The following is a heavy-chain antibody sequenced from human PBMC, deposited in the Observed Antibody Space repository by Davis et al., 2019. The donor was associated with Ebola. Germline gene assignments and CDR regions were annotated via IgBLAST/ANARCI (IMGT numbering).Heavy chain of an antibody. Sequence: GESLKISCAASGFTFYRYAMNWVRQAPGKGLEWVSYISGSATSTFYADSVKGRFTISRDNARDSLYLQMDSLRVEDTAIYYCARDAFSLSRYDTEDHWGQGTLVTVSS. J-gene: IGHJ4*02. D-gene: IGHD3-9*01. CDR3: ARDAFSLSRYDTEDH. V-gene: IGHV3-48*03. CDR2: ISGSATST. CDR1: GFTFYRYA.